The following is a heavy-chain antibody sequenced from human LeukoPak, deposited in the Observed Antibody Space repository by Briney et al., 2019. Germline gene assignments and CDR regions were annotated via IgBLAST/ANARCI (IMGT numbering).Heavy chain of an antibody. Sequence: GGPLRLSCAASGFTFSSYGMHWVRQAPGKGLEWVAFIRYDGSNKYYADSVKGRFTISRDNSKNTLYLQMNSLRAEDTAVYYCAKDRVYYYDSSGYQGQSHYYYGMDVWGQGTTVTVSS. D-gene: IGHD3-22*01. V-gene: IGHV3-30*02. J-gene: IGHJ6*02. CDR2: IRYDGSNK. CDR1: GFTFSSYG. CDR3: AKDRVYYYDSSGYQGQSHYYYGMDV.